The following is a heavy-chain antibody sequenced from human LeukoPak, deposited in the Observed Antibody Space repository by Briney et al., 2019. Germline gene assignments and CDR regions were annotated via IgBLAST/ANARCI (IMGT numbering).Heavy chain of an antibody. Sequence: EAPVKVSCKASGYTFTGYYMHWVRQAPGQGLEWMGWINPNSGGTNYAQKFQGWVTMTRDTSISTAYMELSRLRSDDTAVYYCARYRGRVERYFDYWGQGTLVTVSS. CDR2: INPNSGGT. V-gene: IGHV1-2*04. D-gene: IGHD1-26*01. CDR1: GYTFTGYY. CDR3: ARYRGRVERYFDY. J-gene: IGHJ4*02.